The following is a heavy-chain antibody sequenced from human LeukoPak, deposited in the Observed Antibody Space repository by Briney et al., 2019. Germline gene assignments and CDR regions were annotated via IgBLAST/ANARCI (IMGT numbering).Heavy chain of an antibody. J-gene: IGHJ5*02. Sequence: PSETLSLTCTVSGGSISSSSYYWGWIRQPPGKGLEWIGSIYYSGSTYYNPSLKSRVTISVDTSKNQFSLKLSSVTAADTAVYYCARRAGATMVRPAGRFDPWGQGTLVTVSS. V-gene: IGHV4-39*07. CDR3: ARRAGATMVRPAGRFDP. CDR2: IYYSGST. CDR1: GGSISSSSYY. D-gene: IGHD3-10*01.